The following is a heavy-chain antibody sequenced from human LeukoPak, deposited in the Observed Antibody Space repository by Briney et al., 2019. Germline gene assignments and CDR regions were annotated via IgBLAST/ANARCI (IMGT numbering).Heavy chain of an antibody. Sequence: SETLSLTCTVSGGSISSYYWSWIRQPPGKGLEWIGYIYYSGSTNYNPSLKSRVTISVDTSKNQFSLKLSSVTAADTAVYYCARVGGELDYWGQGTLVTVSS. CDR3: ARVGGELDY. CDR2: IYYSGST. V-gene: IGHV4-59*12. J-gene: IGHJ4*02. D-gene: IGHD4-23*01. CDR1: GGSISSYY.